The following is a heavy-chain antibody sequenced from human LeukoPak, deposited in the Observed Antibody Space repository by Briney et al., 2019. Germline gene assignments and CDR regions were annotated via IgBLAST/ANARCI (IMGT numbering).Heavy chain of an antibody. V-gene: IGHV1-2*02. Sequence: GASVKVSCKASGYTFTGYYMHWVRQAPGQGLEWMGWINPNSGGTNYAQKLQGRVTMTRDTSISTAYMELSRLRSDDTAVYYCARVGNIVVVPAARSNYFDYWGQGTLVTVSS. CDR1: GYTFTGYY. D-gene: IGHD2-2*01. CDR3: ARVGNIVVVPAARSNYFDY. CDR2: INPNSGGT. J-gene: IGHJ4*02.